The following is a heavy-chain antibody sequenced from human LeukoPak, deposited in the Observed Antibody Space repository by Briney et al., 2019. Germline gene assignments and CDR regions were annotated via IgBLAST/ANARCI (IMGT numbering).Heavy chain of an antibody. J-gene: IGHJ2*01. CDR3: ARLYSNYGFGSGYFDL. V-gene: IGHV5-51*01. CDR1: GYSFTSYW. D-gene: IGHD4-11*01. Sequence: GESLKISCKGSGYSFTSYWIGWVGQMPGKGLEWMRIFYPGDSDTRYSPSFQGQVTISADKSISTAYLQWSSLKASDTAMYYCARLYSNYGFGSGYFDLWGRGTLVTVSS. CDR2: FYPGDSDT.